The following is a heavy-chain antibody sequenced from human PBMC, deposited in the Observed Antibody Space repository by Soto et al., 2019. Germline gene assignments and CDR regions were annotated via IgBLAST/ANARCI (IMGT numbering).Heavy chain of an antibody. V-gene: IGHV5-51*01. D-gene: IGHD3-3*01. CDR3: AGQNYVFWSVSLGAFDY. CDR1: GYSFTSYW. CDR2: IYPGDSDT. Sequence: EVQLVQSGAEVKKPGESLKISCKGSGYSFTSYWIGWVRQMPGKGLEWMGIIYPGDSDTRYSPSFQGQVTISADKSISPAYLQWSSLRASDTAMYYCAGQNYVFWSVSLGAFDYWAQETLATVSS. J-gene: IGHJ4*02.